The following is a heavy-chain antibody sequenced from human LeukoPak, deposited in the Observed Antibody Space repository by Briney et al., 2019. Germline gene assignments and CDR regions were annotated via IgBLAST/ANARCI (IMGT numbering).Heavy chain of an antibody. J-gene: IGHJ3*02. CDR3: ARRAQGAFDI. CDR2: INHSGST. V-gene: IGHV4-34*01. Sequence: SETLSLTCAVYGGSSSGYYWSWIRQPPGKGLEWIGEINHSGSTNYNPSLKSRVTISVDTSKNQFSLKLSSVTAADTAVYYCARRAQGAFDIWGQGTMVTVSS. CDR1: GGSSSGYY.